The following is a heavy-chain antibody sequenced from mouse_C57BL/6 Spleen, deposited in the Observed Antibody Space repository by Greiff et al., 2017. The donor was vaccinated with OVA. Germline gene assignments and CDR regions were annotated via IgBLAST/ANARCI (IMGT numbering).Heavy chain of an antibody. Sequence: QVQLQQSGAELMKPGASVKLSCKASGYTFTGYWIEWVKQRPGHGLEWIGEMLTGSGSTNYNEKLKGKATFTADTSSNTAYMQLSSLTTEDSAIYYGARGDYDAWFAYWGQGTLVTVSA. CDR1: GYTFTGYW. CDR3: ARGDYDAWFAY. J-gene: IGHJ3*01. D-gene: IGHD2-4*01. CDR2: MLTGSGST. V-gene: IGHV1-9*01.